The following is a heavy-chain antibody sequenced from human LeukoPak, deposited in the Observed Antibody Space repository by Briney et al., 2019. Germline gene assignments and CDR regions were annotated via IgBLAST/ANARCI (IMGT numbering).Heavy chain of an antibody. Sequence: GGSLRLSCAASGFTFSSYGMHWVRQAPGKGLEWVAVIWYDGSNKYYADSVKGRFTISRDNYKITLYLQMNNLRAEDTAVYYCARGIVGATLPDAFDIRGQGTMVTVSS. CDR2: IWYDGSNK. CDR3: ARGIVGATLPDAFDI. CDR1: GFTFSSYG. J-gene: IGHJ3*02. V-gene: IGHV3-33*01. D-gene: IGHD1-26*01.